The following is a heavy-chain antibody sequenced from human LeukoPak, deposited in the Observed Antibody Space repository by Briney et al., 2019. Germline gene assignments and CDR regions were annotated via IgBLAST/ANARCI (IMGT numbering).Heavy chain of an antibody. Sequence: GGSLRLSCAASGFTFSSYAMSWVRQAPGKGLEWVSVTSTSGGNTYYADSVKGRFTISRDNSKNTLYLQMNSLRAEDAAVYYCAKDRTAALTYYYYYMDVWGKGTTVTVSS. CDR3: AKDRTAALTYYYYYMDV. CDR2: TSTSGGNT. D-gene: IGHD2-2*01. V-gene: IGHV3-23*01. J-gene: IGHJ6*03. CDR1: GFTFSSYA.